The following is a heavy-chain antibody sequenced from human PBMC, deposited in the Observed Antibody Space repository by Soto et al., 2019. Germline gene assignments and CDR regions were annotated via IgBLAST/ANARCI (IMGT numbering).Heavy chain of an antibody. CDR2: ISPYNGDT. CDR3: ARDGARRAERGMDV. D-gene: IGHD3-16*01. V-gene: IGHV1-18*01. Sequence: ASVKVSCKASGYTFSSYGLTWVRQAPGQGLEWMGWISPYNGDTSYAQKLQGRVTMTTDTSTSTAYVDLRRLRSDDTAVYYCARDGARRAERGMDVWGQGTTVTVSS. CDR1: GYTFSSYG. J-gene: IGHJ6*02.